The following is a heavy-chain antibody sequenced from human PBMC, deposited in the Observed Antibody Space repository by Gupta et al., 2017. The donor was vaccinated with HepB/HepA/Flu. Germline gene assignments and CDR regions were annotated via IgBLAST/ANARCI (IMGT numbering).Heavy chain of an antibody. Sequence: EVQLLESGGGLVQPGGSLRLSCAASGFTFSSYAMSWVRQAPGKGLEWVSSISDSGGSTFYADSVKGRFTISRDNSKNTLYLQMNSLRAEDTAVYYCAKDHDYDILTGYDTWGQGTLVTVSS. D-gene: IGHD3-9*01. CDR3: AKDHDYDILTGYDT. CDR2: ISDSGGST. J-gene: IGHJ5*02. V-gene: IGHV3-23*01. CDR1: GFTFSSYA.